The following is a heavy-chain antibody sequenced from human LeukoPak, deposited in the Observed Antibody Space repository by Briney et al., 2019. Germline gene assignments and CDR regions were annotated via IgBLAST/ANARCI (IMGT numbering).Heavy chain of an antibody. CDR3: AKKGPGTYYYDSSGYLGYYYGMDV. CDR2: ISGSGGST. V-gene: IGHV3-23*01. CDR1: GFTFSSYW. Sequence: GGSLRLSCAASGFTFSSYWMSWVRQAPGKGLEWVSAISGSGGSTYYADSVKGRFTISRDNSKNTLYLQMNSLRAEDTAVYYCAKKGPGTYYYDSSGYLGYYYGMDVWGQGTTVTVSS. D-gene: IGHD3-22*01. J-gene: IGHJ6*02.